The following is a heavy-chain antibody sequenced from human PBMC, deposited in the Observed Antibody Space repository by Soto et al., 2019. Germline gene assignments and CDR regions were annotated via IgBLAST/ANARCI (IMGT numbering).Heavy chain of an antibody. J-gene: IGHJ4*02. Sequence: SETLSLTCTVSGGSISGYFWSWIRQAAGKGLEWIGRVRANGNPDYNPSLKSRVFMSMDASKNQFSVSLTSVTAADTAFYYCARSGGSFNFDYWGQRALVTVSS. CDR2: VRANGNP. V-gene: IGHV4-4*07. CDR1: GGSISGYF. CDR3: ARSGGSFNFDY. D-gene: IGHD1-26*01.